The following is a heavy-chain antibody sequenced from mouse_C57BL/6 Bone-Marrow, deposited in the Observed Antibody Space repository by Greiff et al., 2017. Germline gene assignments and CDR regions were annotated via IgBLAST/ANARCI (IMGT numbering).Heavy chain of an antibody. CDR1: GYTFTDYY. Sequence: EVQLQQSGPELVKPGASVKISCKASGYTFTDYYMNWVKQSHGKSLEWIGDINPNNGGTSYNQKFKGKATLPVDKSSSTAYMELRSLTSEDSAVYYCARWGWCVPGAMDYWGQGTSVTVSS. J-gene: IGHJ4*01. D-gene: IGHD1-1*02. CDR3: ARWGWCVPGAMDY. V-gene: IGHV1-26*01. CDR2: INPNNGGT.